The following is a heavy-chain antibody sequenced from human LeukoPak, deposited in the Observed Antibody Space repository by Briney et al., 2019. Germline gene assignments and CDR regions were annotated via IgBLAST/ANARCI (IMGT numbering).Heavy chain of an antibody. Sequence: GGSLRLSCAASGFTFSSYGVHWVRQAPGKGLEWVAVISYGGNNKYYADSVKGRFTISRDNSKNTLYLQMNSLRAEDTAVYYCARDRGDDSPYGMDVWGQGTTVTVSS. CDR1: GFTFSSYG. V-gene: IGHV3-30*03. D-gene: IGHD3-16*01. CDR3: ARDRGDDSPYGMDV. J-gene: IGHJ6*02. CDR2: ISYGGNNK.